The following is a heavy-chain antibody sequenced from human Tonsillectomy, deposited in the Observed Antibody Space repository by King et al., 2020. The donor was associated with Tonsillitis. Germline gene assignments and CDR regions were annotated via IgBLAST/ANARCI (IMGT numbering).Heavy chain of an antibody. CDR2: IDSAGDKT. CDR1: GFTVSSYA. V-gene: IGHV3-23*04. D-gene: IGHD7-27*01. J-gene: IGHJ4*02. CDR3: ATELGINFDY. Sequence: VQLVESGGGLVQPGGSLRLSCAASGFTVSSYAITWVRQAPAKGLEWVSWIDSAGDKTYYADLIKGRFSISRDNSRNTLSLQMDSLRAEDTAIYYCATELGINFDYWGQGILVSVSS.